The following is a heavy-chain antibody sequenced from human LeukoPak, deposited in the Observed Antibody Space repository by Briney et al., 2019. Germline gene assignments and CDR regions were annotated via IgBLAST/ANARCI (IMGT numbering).Heavy chain of an antibody. Sequence: SETLSLTCTVSGGSISSYYWSWIRQPPGKGVGWIGYIYYSGRTNYNPSLKSRVTISVDTSKNQVSLKLRSVTAADTAVYYCARTTEGYCRGRSCYSYYYYMDVWGKGTTVTVSS. V-gene: IGHV4-59*01. D-gene: IGHD2-15*01. J-gene: IGHJ6*03. CDR3: ARTTEGYCRGRSCYSYYYYMDV. CDR2: IYYSGRT. CDR1: GGSISSYY.